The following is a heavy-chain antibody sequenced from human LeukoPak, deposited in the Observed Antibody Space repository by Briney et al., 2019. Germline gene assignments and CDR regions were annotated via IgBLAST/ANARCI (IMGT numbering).Heavy chain of an antibody. Sequence: ASVKVSCKASGYTFTSYYMHWVRQAPGQGLEWMGIINPSGGSTSYAQKFQGRVTMTRDMSTSTVYMELSSLRSEDTAVHYCARDPRITMVRGVITNPYYYYYMDVWGKGTTVTVSS. V-gene: IGHV1-46*01. CDR1: GYTFTSYY. CDR3: ARDPRITMVRGVITNPYYYYYMDV. CDR2: INPSGGST. J-gene: IGHJ6*03. D-gene: IGHD3-10*01.